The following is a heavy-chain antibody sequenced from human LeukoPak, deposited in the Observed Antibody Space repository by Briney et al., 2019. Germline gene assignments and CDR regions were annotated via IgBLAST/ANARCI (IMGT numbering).Heavy chain of an antibody. J-gene: IGHJ4*02. CDR2: IYPGDSDT. CDR1: GYSFTNYW. Sequence: RGESLKISCKASGYSFTNYWIAWVRQMPGKGLEMMGIIYPGDSDTTYSPSFQGQVTFSADKSISTAYLQWSSLKASDTAMYYCARGKAYFDYWGQGTLVTVSS. CDR3: ARGKAYFDY. V-gene: IGHV5-51*01.